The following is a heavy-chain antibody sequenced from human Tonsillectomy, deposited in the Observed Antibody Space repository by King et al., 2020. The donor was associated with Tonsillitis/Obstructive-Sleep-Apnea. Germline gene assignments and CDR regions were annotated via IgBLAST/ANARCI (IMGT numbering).Heavy chain of an antibody. CDR2: IIGSGGST. D-gene: IGHD3-16*01. CDR1: GFTFSSYA. CDR3: AKDPPRGGVTGGRAFEI. Sequence: VQLVESGGGLVQPGGSLRPSCAASGFTFSSYAMSWVRPAPGKGLEWVSVIIGSGGSTYYADSVKGRLTISRDNSKNTLYLQMNNLRAEDTAVYYCAKDPPRGGVTGGRAFEIWGQGTMVTVSS. V-gene: IGHV3-23*04. J-gene: IGHJ3*02.